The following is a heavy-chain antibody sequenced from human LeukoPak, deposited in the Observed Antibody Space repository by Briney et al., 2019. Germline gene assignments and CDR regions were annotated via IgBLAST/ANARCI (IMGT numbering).Heavy chain of an antibody. J-gene: IGHJ4*02. D-gene: IGHD3-16*01. CDR1: GFAFSSYS. V-gene: IGHV3-21*01. CDR2: ISSSSSYI. Sequence: GGSLRLSCAASGFAFSSYSMNWVRQAPGKGLEWVSFISSSSSYIYYADSVKGRFTISRDNSKNTLYLQMSGLRADDTAVYYCAGAYSAGWFTYWGQGTPVTVSS. CDR3: AGAYSAGWFTY.